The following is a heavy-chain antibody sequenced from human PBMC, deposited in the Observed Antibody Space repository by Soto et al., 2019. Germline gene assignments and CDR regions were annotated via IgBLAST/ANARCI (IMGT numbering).Heavy chain of an antibody. J-gene: IGHJ6*03. V-gene: IGHV1-18*01. D-gene: IGHD2-15*01. CDR2: ISAYNGNT. CDR3: ARGSSCSGGSCYTLSYYYYYMDV. Sequence: ASVKVSCKASGYTFTSYGISWVRQAPGQGLERMGWISAYNGNTSYAQKLQGRVTMTRNTSMSTAYMELSSLRSEDTAVYYCARGSSCSGGSCYTLSYYYYYMDVWGKGTTVTVSS. CDR1: GYTFTSYG.